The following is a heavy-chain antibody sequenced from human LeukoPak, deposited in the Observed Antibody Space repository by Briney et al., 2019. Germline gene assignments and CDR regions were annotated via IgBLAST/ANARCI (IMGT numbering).Heavy chain of an antibody. CDR3: ARERYCSSTSCYIGRAFDI. Sequence: PSQTLSLTCTVSGGSISSGSYYWSWIRQPAGKGLEWIGRIYTSGSTNYNPSLRSRVNISVGTSKNQFYMKLSSVTAADTAVYYCARERYCSSTSCYIGRAFDIWGQGTMVTVSS. J-gene: IGHJ3*02. D-gene: IGHD2-2*02. V-gene: IGHV4-61*02. CDR1: GGSISSGSYY. CDR2: IYTSGST.